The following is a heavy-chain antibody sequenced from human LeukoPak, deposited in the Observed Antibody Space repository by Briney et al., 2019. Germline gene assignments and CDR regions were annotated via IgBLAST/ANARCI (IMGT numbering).Heavy chain of an antibody. D-gene: IGHD5-12*01. CDR3: ARISAYDDY. J-gene: IGHJ4*02. CDR1: GFTVSSNY. V-gene: IGHV3-53*01. CDR2: IYVDGST. Sequence: GTSLRLSCAASGFTVSSNYISWVRQAPGKGLEWVSGIYVDGSTYYADSVKGRFTISRDNSKNTLYLQMNSLRAEDTAVYYCARISAYDDYWGQGTLVTVSS.